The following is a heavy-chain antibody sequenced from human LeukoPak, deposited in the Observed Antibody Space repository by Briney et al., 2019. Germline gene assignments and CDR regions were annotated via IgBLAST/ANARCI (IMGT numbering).Heavy chain of an antibody. CDR1: GFTFSSSA. CDR3: AKGGPQFFDY. D-gene: IGHD5-24*01. CDR2: ISNNGGYT. V-gene: IGHV3-23*01. J-gene: IGHJ4*02. Sequence: GGSLRLSCAASGFTFSSSAMSWVRQAPGKGLEWVSAISNNGGYTYYADSVKGRFTISRDNSKSTLYLQMNSLRVEDTAIYYCAKGGPQFFDYWGQGTLVTVSS.